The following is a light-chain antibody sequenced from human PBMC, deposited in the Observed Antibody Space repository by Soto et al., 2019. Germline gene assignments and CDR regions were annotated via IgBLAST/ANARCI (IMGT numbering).Light chain of an antibody. V-gene: IGKV1-9*01. J-gene: IGKJ2*01. CDR2: AAS. CDR3: QQRNSYPRT. CDR1: KGINIF. Sequence: DIPLTQSPSFLSASVGDRVTITCRASKGINIFLAWFQQKPGKAPNLLISAASTLQSGVPSRFSGSGSETEFTLTITSLQPEDSATYYCQQRNSYPRTFGQGTKVEIK.